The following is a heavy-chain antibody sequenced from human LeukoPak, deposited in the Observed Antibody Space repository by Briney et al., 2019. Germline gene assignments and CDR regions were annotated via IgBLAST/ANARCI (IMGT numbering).Heavy chain of an antibody. CDR3: ARHYYDSRPHFDF. V-gene: IGHV3-23*01. D-gene: IGHD3-22*01. CDR1: GFTFSSYA. Sequence: GGSLRLSCAASGFTFSSYAMSWVRQAPGKGLEWVSAISGSGGSTYYADSVKGRFTISRDNSKNTLYLQVNSLRAEDTALYYCARHYYDSRPHFDFWGQGTLVTVSS. J-gene: IGHJ4*02. CDR2: ISGSGGST.